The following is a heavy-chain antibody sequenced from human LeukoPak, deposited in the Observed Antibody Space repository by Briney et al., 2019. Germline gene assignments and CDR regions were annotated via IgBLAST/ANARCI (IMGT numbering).Heavy chain of an antibody. CDR2: VYVTGIT. D-gene: IGHD3-16*01. J-gene: IGHJ5*02. CDR3: ARERGMRELRTWFDP. V-gene: IGHV4-61*02. CDR1: GGSTTFGSYY. Sequence: SETLSLTCNVSGGSTTFGSYYWNWIRQPAGKTLEWIGRVYVTGITNYNPSLKSRVTISLDKARNQVSLMLTSVTAADTAAYYCARERGMRELRTWFDPWGQGSLVTVST.